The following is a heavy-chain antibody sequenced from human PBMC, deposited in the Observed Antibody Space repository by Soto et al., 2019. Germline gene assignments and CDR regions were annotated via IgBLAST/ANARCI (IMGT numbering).Heavy chain of an antibody. Sequence: GGSLRLSCAASGFTFRSFGMHGVRQAPGKGLEWVALISYDGSDEYYADSVKGRFTVSRDNSRNTLYLQMNSLQVEDTAIYYCAKNLEYTPSAGIDVWGQGTTVTVYS. V-gene: IGHV3-30*18. D-gene: IGHD2-2*02. CDR3: AKNLEYTPSAGIDV. J-gene: IGHJ6*02. CDR1: GFTFRSFG. CDR2: ISYDGSDE.